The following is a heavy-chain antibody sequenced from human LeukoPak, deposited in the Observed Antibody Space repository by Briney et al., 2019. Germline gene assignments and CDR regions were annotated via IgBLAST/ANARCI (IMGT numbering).Heavy chain of an antibody. CDR2: MNPNSGKT. CDR1: GYTFTSYD. CDR3: ARGLNYGSGNNYIDY. D-gene: IGHD3-10*01. J-gene: IGHJ4*02. Sequence: ASVKVSCKASGYTFTSYDINWVRQATGQGLEWMGWMNPNSGKTGCAQKFQGRVTMTRDTSIKTAYMELSSLRSEDTAVYYCARGLNYGSGNNYIDYWGQGTLVTVSS. V-gene: IGHV1-8*01.